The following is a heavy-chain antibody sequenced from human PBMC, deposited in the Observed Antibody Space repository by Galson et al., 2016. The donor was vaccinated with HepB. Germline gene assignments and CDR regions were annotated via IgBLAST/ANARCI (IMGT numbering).Heavy chain of an antibody. J-gene: IGHJ4*02. V-gene: IGHV3-23*01. Sequence: SLRLSCAASGFTFSSYAMSWVRQAPGKGLEWVSAISGSGVITYYADSVKGRFTISRDNSKNTLYLQMNSLRAEDTAVYYCAKDQKRRLLSQITVAGTDYWGQGTLVTVSS. CDR1: GFTFSSYA. D-gene: IGHD6-19*01. CDR3: AKDQKRRLLSQITVAGTDY. CDR2: ISGSGVIT.